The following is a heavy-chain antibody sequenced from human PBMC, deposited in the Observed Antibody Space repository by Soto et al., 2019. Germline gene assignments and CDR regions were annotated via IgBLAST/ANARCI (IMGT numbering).Heavy chain of an antibody. CDR1: GYTFTTFD. V-gene: IGHV1-3*01. Sequence: QVLLVQSGAEVKKPGASVQISCKASGYTFTTFDIHWVRQASGQRLEWMGYINANNGNAKYSQRFQGRATFTRDTSATTGYMDLSSLISEDTALYYCVVSRGWWAFHHWGQGTLVTVSS. D-gene: IGHD6-13*01. J-gene: IGHJ4*02. CDR2: INANNGNA. CDR3: VVSRGWWAFHH.